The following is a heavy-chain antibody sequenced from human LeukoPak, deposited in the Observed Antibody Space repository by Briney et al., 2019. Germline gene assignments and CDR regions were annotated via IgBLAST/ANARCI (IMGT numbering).Heavy chain of an antibody. V-gene: IGHV3-23*01. CDR1: GFTFSSYA. Sequence: PRGSLRLSCAASGFTFSSYAMSWVRQAPGRGLEWVSDISGSGGSTYYADSVKGRLTISRDNSKNTLYLQMNSLRAEDTAVYYCAKYYLVATIRAYFDYWGQGTLVTVSS. J-gene: IGHJ4*02. D-gene: IGHD5-12*01. CDR3: AKYYLVATIRAYFDY. CDR2: ISGSGGST.